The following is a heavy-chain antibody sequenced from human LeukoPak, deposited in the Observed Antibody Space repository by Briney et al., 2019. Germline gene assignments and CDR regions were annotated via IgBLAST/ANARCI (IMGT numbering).Heavy chain of an antibody. CDR1: GFTFSSYG. V-gene: IGHV3-30*18. Sequence: PGRSLRLSCAASGFTFSSYGMHWVRQAPGKGLEWVAVISYDGSNKYYAGSVKGRFTISRDNSKNTLYLQMNSLRAEDTAVYYCAKAGNYYYYYGMDVWGQGTTVTVSS. CDR2: ISYDGSNK. J-gene: IGHJ6*02. CDR3: AKAGNYYYYYGMDV. D-gene: IGHD1-26*01.